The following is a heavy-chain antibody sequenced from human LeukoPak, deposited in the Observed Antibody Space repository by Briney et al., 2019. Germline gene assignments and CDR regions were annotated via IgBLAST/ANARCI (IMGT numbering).Heavy chain of an antibody. CDR2: INPSGGST. V-gene: IGHV1-46*01. CDR1: GYTFTCYY. CDR3: ARGRDIVLMVYAPADY. D-gene: IGHD2-8*01. J-gene: IGHJ4*02. Sequence: ASVKVSCKASGYTFTCYYMHWVRQAPGQGLEWMGIINPSGGSTSYAQKFQGRVTMTRDTSTSTVYMELSSLRSEDTAVYYCARGRDIVLMVYAPADYWGQGTLVTVSS.